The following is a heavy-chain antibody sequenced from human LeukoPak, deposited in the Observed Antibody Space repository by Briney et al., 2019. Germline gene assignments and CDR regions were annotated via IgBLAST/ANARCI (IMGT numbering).Heavy chain of an antibody. CDR1: GFTFSSYA. Sequence: GGSLRLSCAASGFTFSSYAMHWVRQAPGKGLEWVAVISYDGSNKYYADSVKGRFTISRDNSKNTLYLQMNSLRAEDTAVYYCARDRLREMKGYSSSWHFDYWGQGTLVTVSS. J-gene: IGHJ4*02. CDR2: ISYDGSNK. CDR3: ARDRLREMKGYSSSWHFDY. V-gene: IGHV3-30-3*01. D-gene: IGHD6-13*01.